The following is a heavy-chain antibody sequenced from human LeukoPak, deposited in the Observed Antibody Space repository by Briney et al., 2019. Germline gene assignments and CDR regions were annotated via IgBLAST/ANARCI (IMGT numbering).Heavy chain of an antibody. Sequence: SETLSLTCTVSGGSISSYYWSWIRQPPGKGLEWIGSIYYSGSTYYNPSLKSRVTISVDTSKNQFSLKLSSVTAADTAVYYCARDRDYYDSSGLYYFDYWGQGTLVTVSS. CDR1: GGSISSYY. V-gene: IGHV4-59*05. D-gene: IGHD3-22*01. CDR2: IYYSGST. J-gene: IGHJ4*02. CDR3: ARDRDYYDSSGLYYFDY.